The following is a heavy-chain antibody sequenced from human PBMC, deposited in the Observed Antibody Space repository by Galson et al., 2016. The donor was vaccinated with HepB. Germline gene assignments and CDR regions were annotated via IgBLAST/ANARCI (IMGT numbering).Heavy chain of an antibody. D-gene: IGHD5-12*01. CDR2: LSVSGDTT. V-gene: IGHV3-23*01. CDR1: GFTFNTYT. CDR3: AKDGVRSGYSYFDY. Sequence: SLRLSCAASGFTFNTYTMSWVRQAPGKGLEWVSGLSVSGDTTYYADSVKGRFTISRDNSKNTLHLQMNSLRADDTAVYYCAKDGVRSGYSYFDYWGRGTLVTVSS. J-gene: IGHJ4*02.